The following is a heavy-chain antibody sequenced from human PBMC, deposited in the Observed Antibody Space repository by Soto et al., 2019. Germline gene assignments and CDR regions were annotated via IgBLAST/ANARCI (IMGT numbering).Heavy chain of an antibody. CDR1: GFPFSSYG. CDR2: IWYDGSNK. J-gene: IGHJ1*01. V-gene: IGHV3-33*01. Sequence: QVQLVESGGGVVQPGRSLRLSCAASGFPFSSYGMHWVRQAPGKGIDWVAVIWYDGSNKDYADSVKGRFTISRDNSKNTLFLQMNNLRVDDTAVYYCASSINWGQGTLVTVSS. CDR3: ASSIN.